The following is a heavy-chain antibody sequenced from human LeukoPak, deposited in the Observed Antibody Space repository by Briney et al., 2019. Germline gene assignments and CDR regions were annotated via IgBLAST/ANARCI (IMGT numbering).Heavy chain of an antibody. CDR3: ARGVHGGYYFDY. J-gene: IGHJ4*02. V-gene: IGHV4-34*01. CDR2: INHSGST. Sequence: SETLSLTCAVYGGSFSGYYWSWIRQPPGKGLEWIGEINHSGSTNYNPSLKSRVTISVDTSKNQFSLKLSSVTAADTAVYYCARGVHGGYYFDYWGQGTLVTVSS. CDR1: GGSFSGYY. D-gene: IGHD2-15*01.